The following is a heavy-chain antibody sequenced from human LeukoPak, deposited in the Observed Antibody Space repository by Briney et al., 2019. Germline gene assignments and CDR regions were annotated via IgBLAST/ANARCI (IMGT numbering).Heavy chain of an antibody. D-gene: IGHD2-15*01. V-gene: IGHV3-23*01. J-gene: IGHJ4*02. CDR2: ISVSGNT. CDR1: GFTLSSYA. Sequence: GGSLRLSCAASGFTLSSYAMSCVRQGPGKGLEWVSAISVSGNTYHADSVKGRFTISTDSSKNTLYLQMNSLRAEDAAVYYCAKAPVTTCSGAYCYPFDYWGQGTLVTVSS. CDR3: AKAPVTTCSGAYCYPFDY.